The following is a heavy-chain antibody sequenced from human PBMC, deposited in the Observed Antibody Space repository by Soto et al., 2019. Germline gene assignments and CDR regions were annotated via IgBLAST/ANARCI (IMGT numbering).Heavy chain of an antibody. V-gene: IGHV2-5*02. CDR1: GFSLSTSGVG. D-gene: IGHD6-13*01. Sequence: SGPTLVNPTQTLTLTCTFSGFSLSTSGVGVGWIRQPPGKALEWLALIYWDDDKRYSPSLKSRLTITKDTSKNQVVLTMTNMDPVDTATYYCARSWYSSSWPTPSNWFDPWGQGTLVTVFS. CDR2: IYWDDDK. CDR3: ARSWYSSSWPTPSNWFDP. J-gene: IGHJ5*02.